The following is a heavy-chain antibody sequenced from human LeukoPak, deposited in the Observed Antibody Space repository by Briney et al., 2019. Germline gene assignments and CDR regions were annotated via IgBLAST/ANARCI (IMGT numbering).Heavy chain of an antibody. Sequence: GGSLRLSCAASGFTFSSYWMSWVRQAPGKGLEWVANIKQDGSEKYYVDSVKGRFTISRDNAKNSLYLQMNSLRAEDTAVYYCAREGGSYSSDFDYWGQGTLVTVSS. D-gene: IGHD1-26*01. CDR3: AREGGSYSSDFDY. CDR2: IKQDGSEK. J-gene: IGHJ4*02. V-gene: IGHV3-7*01. CDR1: GFTFSSYW.